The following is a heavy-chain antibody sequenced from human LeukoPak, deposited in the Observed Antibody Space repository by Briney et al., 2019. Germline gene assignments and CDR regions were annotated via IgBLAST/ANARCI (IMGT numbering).Heavy chain of an antibody. D-gene: IGHD3-22*01. J-gene: IGHJ3*02. V-gene: IGHV4-4*02. CDR3: AREGYYDSSGYHDAFDI. CDR1: GGSISSSNW. Sequence: SETLSLTCAVSGGSISSSNWWSWVRQPPGKGLEWIGYIYYSGSTNYNPSLKSRVTISVDTSKNQFSLKLSSVTAADTAVYYYAREGYYDSSGYHDAFDIWGQGTMVTVSS. CDR2: IYYSGST.